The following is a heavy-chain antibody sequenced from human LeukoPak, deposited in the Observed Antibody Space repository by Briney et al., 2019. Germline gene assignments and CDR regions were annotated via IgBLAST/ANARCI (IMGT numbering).Heavy chain of an antibody. J-gene: IGHJ4*02. CDR2: ISSSSSVT. CDR3: ARGVPQLD. Sequence: GGSLRLSCAASGFSFSSYNMNWVRQAPGKGLEWISYISSSSSVTYYADSVKGRFTISRDNAKTSLYLQMNSLRAEDTAVYYCARGVPQLDWGQGTLVTYSS. V-gene: IGHV3-48*01. CDR1: GFSFSSYN. D-gene: IGHD3-10*01.